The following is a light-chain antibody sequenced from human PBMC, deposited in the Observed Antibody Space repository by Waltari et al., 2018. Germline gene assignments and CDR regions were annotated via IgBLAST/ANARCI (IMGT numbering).Light chain of an antibody. CDR2: WAS. J-gene: IGKJ1*01. Sequence: DIVMTQSPDSLAVSLGERATINCTSSKHILYSSNNKNYLAWYQLKPGQAPKLLFYWASTRESGVPDRFSGSGSGTEFTLTINSLQAEDVAVYYCQQHYSTPRTFGQGTKVEIK. V-gene: IGKV4-1*01. CDR1: KHILYSSNNKNY. CDR3: QQHYSTPRT.